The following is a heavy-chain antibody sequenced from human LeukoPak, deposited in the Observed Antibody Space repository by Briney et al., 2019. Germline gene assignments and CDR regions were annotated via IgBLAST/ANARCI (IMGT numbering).Heavy chain of an antibody. CDR3: AKDPGSGWNGGIFDY. V-gene: IGHV3-23*01. CDR2: ISGSGGST. CDR1: GFTFSSYA. Sequence: GGSLSLSCAAPGFTFSSYAMSWVRQAPGKGLERVSAISGSGGSTYYADSVKGRFTMSRDNSKNTLYLQMNSLRAEDTAVYYCAKDPGSGWNGGIFDYWGQGTLVTVSS. J-gene: IGHJ4*02. D-gene: IGHD6-19*01.